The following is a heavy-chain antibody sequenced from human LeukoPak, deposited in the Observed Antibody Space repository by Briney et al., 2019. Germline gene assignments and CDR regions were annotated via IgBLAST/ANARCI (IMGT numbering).Heavy chain of an antibody. V-gene: IGHV4-59*01. Sequence: SETLSLTCTVSGGSISNYYWSWIRQPPGKGLEWIGYIYYTGSTNYNPSLKSRVTISVDTSKNQFSLKLGSVTAADTAVYYCARAVRDDFWSGYFYWGQGTLVTVPS. J-gene: IGHJ4*02. CDR1: GGSISNYY. CDR3: ARAVRDDFWSGYFY. D-gene: IGHD3-3*01. CDR2: IYYTGST.